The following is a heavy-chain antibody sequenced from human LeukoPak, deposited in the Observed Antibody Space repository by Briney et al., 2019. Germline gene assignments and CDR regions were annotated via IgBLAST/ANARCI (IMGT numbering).Heavy chain of an antibody. D-gene: IGHD3-10*01. Sequence: NAGGSLRLSCAASGFTFSSYSMNWVRQAPGKGLEWVSSISSSSSYIYYADSVKGRFTISRDNAKNSLYLQMNSLRAEDTAVYYCARVMVRGIVQLSALFDYWGQGTLVTVSS. CDR3: ARVMVRGIVQLSALFDY. J-gene: IGHJ4*02. V-gene: IGHV3-21*01. CDR1: GFTFSSYS. CDR2: ISSSSSYI.